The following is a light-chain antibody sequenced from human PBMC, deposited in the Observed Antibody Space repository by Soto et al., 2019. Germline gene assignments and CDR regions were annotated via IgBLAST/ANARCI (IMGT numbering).Light chain of an antibody. CDR2: EAN. Sequence: QSVLTQPASVSGSPGQSITISCTGTSSDVGSYNLVSWYQHHPGKAPKLMIHEANKRPSGVSNRFSGSKSGNTASLTISGLQAEDEADYYCCSYAGTSSYVIFGGGTQLTVL. V-gene: IGLV2-23*01. CDR3: CSYAGTSSYVI. J-gene: IGLJ2*01. CDR1: SSDVGSYNL.